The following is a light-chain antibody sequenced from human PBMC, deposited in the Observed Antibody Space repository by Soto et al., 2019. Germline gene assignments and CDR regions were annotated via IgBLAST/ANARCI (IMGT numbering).Light chain of an antibody. Sequence: DIQMTQSPSSLSASIGHRVTIPCRASQTISTYLNWYQQKPGKAPKLLIYAASNLQRGVPSRFSGSGSGTDFTLTISSLQPEDFATYYCQQSYTTPLTFGGGTKVEI. CDR2: AAS. J-gene: IGKJ4*01. CDR3: QQSYTTPLT. V-gene: IGKV1-39*01. CDR1: QTISTY.